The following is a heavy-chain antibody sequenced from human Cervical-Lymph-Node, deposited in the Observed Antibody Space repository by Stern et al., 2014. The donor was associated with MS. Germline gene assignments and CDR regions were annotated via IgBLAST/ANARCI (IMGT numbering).Heavy chain of an antibody. CDR1: GYTFTKYD. V-gene: IGHV1-8*01. CDR3: ARVNGEVDH. J-gene: IGHJ4*02. CDR2: MNPNSGHT. D-gene: IGHD4-17*01. Sequence: QVQLVQSGAEVKKPGASVKVSCKTSGYTFTKYDINWVRQATGQGLEWMGWMNPNSGHTGNAQKFQGRVSMTRDTSITTAYMELSSLRSEDTAVYYCARVNGEVDHWGQGTLVTVSS.